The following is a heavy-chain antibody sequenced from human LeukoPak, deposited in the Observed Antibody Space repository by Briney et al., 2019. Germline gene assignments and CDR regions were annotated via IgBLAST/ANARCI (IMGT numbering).Heavy chain of an antibody. Sequence: GRSLRLSCAASGFTFSSYAMHWVRQAPGKGLEWVAVISYDGSNEYYADSVKGRFTISRDNSRNTLYLQMNSLRVEDTAVYYCAKDYYSSGFDYWGQGTLVTVSS. V-gene: IGHV3-30*04. CDR2: ISYDGSNE. CDR1: GFTFSSYA. CDR3: AKDYYSSGFDY. J-gene: IGHJ4*02. D-gene: IGHD3-22*01.